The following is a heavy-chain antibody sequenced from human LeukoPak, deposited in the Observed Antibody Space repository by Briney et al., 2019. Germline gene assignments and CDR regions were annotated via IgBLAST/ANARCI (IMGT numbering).Heavy chain of an antibody. V-gene: IGHV3-23*01. Sequence: PGGSLRLSCAASGFTFSSYAMSWVRQAPGKGLEWVSAISGSGGSTYYADSVKGRFTISRDNSKNTLYLQMNSLRAEDTAVYYCAKDLSSSWYVGWFDPWGQGTLVTVSS. D-gene: IGHD6-13*01. CDR3: AKDLSSSWYVGWFDP. CDR1: GFTFSSYA. CDR2: ISGSGGST. J-gene: IGHJ5*02.